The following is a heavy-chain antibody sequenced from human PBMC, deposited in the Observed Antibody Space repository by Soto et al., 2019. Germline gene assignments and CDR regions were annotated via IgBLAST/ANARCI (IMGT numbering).Heavy chain of an antibody. J-gene: IGHJ1*01. D-gene: IGHD3-22*01. CDR1: GGSISSKNYY. Sequence: LSLTCSVSGGSISSKNYYWGWIRQPPGKGLEWIGIIYYSGTTYYNPSLKSRVIISVDTSKNQFSLKLSSVTAADTAVYYCARRPFFYYDSSRLDPLAYCGQGSLVPVSS. CDR3: ARRPFFYYDSSRLDPLAY. CDR2: IYYSGTT. V-gene: IGHV4-39*01.